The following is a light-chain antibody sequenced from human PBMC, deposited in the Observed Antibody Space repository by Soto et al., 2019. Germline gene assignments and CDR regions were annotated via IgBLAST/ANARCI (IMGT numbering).Light chain of an antibody. CDR1: QSVSSY. CDR3: QQRSNWPYT. V-gene: IGKV3-11*01. J-gene: IGKJ5*01. CDR2: DAS. Sequence: SVWTLSTGTLSFSPGERATLSCRASQSVSSYLAWYQQKPGQAPRLLIYDASNRATGIPARFSGSGSGTDFTLTFSSLEPEDFAVYYCQQRSNWPYTFGRGTRLEIK.